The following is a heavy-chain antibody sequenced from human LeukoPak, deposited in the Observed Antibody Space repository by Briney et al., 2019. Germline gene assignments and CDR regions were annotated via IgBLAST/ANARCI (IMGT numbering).Heavy chain of an antibody. V-gene: IGHV3-48*04. J-gene: IGHJ4*02. D-gene: IGHD4-17*01. CDR1: GFTFSSYS. CDR2: ISGSSTTK. CDR3: ARLWQPNYGDCLDH. Sequence: GGSLRLSCVASGFTFSSYSMSWVRQAPGKGLEWVSFISGSSTTKHYAVAVEGRFTVSRDTAKNSLYLQMNSLRAEDTAVYYCARLWQPNYGDCLDHWGQGTLVTVTS.